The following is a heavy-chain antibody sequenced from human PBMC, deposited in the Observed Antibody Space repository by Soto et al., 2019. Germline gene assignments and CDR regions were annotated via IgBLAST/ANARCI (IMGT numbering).Heavy chain of an antibody. CDR1: GYTFTNYD. J-gene: IGHJ6*02. Sequence: QVHLVQSGAEVKQPGASGRVSCKASGYTFTNYDITWMRQATGQGLEWMGWMNPDSENTGSRQTIQVRVTMTVNTSINTAYMELTSLRCGDTAVYYFTRAQFDLGSYFGLDVWGQGTTVTVSS. CDR2: MNPDSENT. V-gene: IGHV1-8*01. CDR3: TRAQFDLGSYFGLDV.